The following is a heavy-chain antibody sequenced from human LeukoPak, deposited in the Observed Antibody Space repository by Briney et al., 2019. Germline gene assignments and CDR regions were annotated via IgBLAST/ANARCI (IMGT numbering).Heavy chain of an antibody. Sequence: GGSLRLSCAASGFTFSNYGMHWVRQAPGKGLEWVAFVRYDESTKFYADSVKGRFTISRDNSKTTLYLQMNSLRAEDTAVYYCAKAVPAAYFDYGGQGTLVPVSS. CDR3: AKAVPAAYFDY. CDR2: VRYDESTK. D-gene: IGHD2-2*01. CDR1: GFTFSNYG. V-gene: IGHV3-30*02. J-gene: IGHJ4*02.